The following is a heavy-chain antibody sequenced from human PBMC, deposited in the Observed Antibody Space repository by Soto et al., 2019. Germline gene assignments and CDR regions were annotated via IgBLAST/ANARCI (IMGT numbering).Heavy chain of an antibody. D-gene: IGHD2-2*02. CDR3: ARDVPIPLPATLGLYP. CDR2: INAGNGNT. CDR1: GYTFTSYA. V-gene: IGHV1-3*01. J-gene: IGHJ5*02. Sequence: ASVKVSCKASGYTFTSYAMHWVRQAPGQRLEWMGWINAGNGNTKYSQKFQGRVTITRDTSASTAYMELSSLRSEDTAVYYCARDVPIPLPATLGLYPWGQGSLVPVSS.